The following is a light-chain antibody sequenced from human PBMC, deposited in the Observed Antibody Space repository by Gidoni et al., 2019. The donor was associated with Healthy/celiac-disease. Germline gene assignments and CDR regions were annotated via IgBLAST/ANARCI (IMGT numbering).Light chain of an antibody. V-gene: IGKV1-9*01. CDR2: AAS. Sequence: DIQVTQSPSFLSASVGDRVTITCRASQGISSYLAWYQQKPGKAPKLLIYAASTLQSGVPSRFGGSGSGTEFTLTISSLQPEDFASYYCQQLNSYPRGFTFGHGTKVDIK. CDR1: QGISSY. J-gene: IGKJ3*01. CDR3: QQLNSYPRGFT.